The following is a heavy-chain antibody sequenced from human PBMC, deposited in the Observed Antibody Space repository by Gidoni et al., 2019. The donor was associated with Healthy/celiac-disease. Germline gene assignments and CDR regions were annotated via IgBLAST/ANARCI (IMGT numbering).Heavy chain of an antibody. J-gene: IGHJ4*02. D-gene: IGHD3-3*01. CDR3: ARDFWSGKRDGDFDY. CDR1: GYTFTSYG. CDR2: ISAYNGNT. V-gene: IGHV1-18*01. Sequence: QVQLVQSGAEVKKPGASVKVSCQASGYTFTSYGISWVRQAPGQGLEWMGWISAYNGNTNYAQKLQGRVTMTTDTSTSTAYMELRSLRSDDTAVYYCARDFWSGKRDGDFDYWGQGTLVTVSS.